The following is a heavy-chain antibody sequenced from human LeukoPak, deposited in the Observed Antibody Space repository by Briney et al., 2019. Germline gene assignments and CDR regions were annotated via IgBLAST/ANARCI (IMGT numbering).Heavy chain of an antibody. CDR2: IKQDGAEK. Sequence: GGSLRLSCAASGFRFGDYWMTWARHIPGKGLERVANIKQDGAEKHYAESVEGRFIISRGNAKNSLFLEMDSLKVEDTAVYYCARVGAWDLQRVFKYWGQGTLVTVSS. D-gene: IGHD1-26*01. V-gene: IGHV3-7*01. J-gene: IGHJ4*02. CDR1: GFRFGDYW. CDR3: ARVGAWDLQRVFKY.